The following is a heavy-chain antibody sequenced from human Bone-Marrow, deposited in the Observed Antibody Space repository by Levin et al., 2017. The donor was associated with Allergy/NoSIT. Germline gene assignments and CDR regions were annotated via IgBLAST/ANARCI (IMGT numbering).Heavy chain of an antibody. Sequence: ASVKVSCKASGGTFSSYAISWVRQAPGQGLEWMGGIIPIFGTANYAQKFQGRVTITADESTSTAYMELSSLRSEDTAVYYCARDCSSTSCYQYYYYYGMDVWGQGTTVTVSS. CDR3: ARDCSSTSCYQYYYYYGMDV. V-gene: IGHV1-69*13. D-gene: IGHD2-2*01. CDR2: IIPIFGTA. J-gene: IGHJ6*02. CDR1: GGTFSSYA.